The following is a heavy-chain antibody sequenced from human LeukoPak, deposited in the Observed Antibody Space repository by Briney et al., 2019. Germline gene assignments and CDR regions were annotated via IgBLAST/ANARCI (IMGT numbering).Heavy chain of an antibody. CDR1: GFSFSTYA. CDR2: ISASGGST. D-gene: IGHD2-15*01. J-gene: IGHJ4*02. Sequence: GASLRLSYAPSGFSFSTYAMSWVRQAPGKGLKWVSAISASGGSTYYAVSVKGRFTISRDNSKNTLYLQMSSLTAEDTAIYYCAKRLGYCSDGNCYFENWGQGTLVTVSS. V-gene: IGHV3-23*01. CDR3: AKRLGYCSDGNCYFEN.